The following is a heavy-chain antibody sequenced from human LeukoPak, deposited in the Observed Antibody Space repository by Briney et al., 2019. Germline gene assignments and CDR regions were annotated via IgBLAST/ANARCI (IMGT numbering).Heavy chain of an antibody. J-gene: IGHJ5*02. CDR3: ARDNTPFWSGYYWHNWFDP. CDR1: GGSISSGDNY. Sequence: SQTLSLTCTVSGGSISSGDNYWSWIRQPPGKGLEWIGYINYSGNTYYNPSLKSRVTISVDTSKNQFSLKLSSVTAADTAVYYCARDNTPFWSGYYWHNWFDPWGQGNLVTVSS. V-gene: IGHV4-30-4*01. D-gene: IGHD3-3*01. CDR2: INYSGNT.